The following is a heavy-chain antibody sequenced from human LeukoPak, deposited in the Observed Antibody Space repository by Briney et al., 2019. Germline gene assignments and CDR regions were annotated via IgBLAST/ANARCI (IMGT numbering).Heavy chain of an antibody. CDR2: LYHSGST. D-gene: IGHD3-10*01. V-gene: IGHV4-38-2*02. CDR3: ARRPGTMVRGATYYYYYMDV. CDR1: GYSISSGYY. Sequence: PSETLSLTCTVSGYSISSGYYWGWIRQPPGKGLEWIGILYHSGSTYYNPSLKTRVIISVDTSKNQFSLKLSSVTAADTAVYYCARRPGTMVRGATYYYYYMDVWGKGTTVTISS. J-gene: IGHJ6*03.